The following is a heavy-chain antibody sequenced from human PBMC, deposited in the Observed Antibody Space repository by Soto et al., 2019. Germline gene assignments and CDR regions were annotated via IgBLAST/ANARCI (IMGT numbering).Heavy chain of an antibody. Sequence: EVQLVESGGGLVQPGRSLRLSCAASGFTFDDYAMHWVRQAPGKGLEWVSGISWNSGSIGYADSVKGRFTISRDNAKNSLYLQMNSLRAKDTALYYCAKDWSGYYNLPWFDPWGQGTLVTVSS. CDR3: AKDWSGYYNLPWFDP. CDR2: ISWNSGSI. CDR1: GFTFDDYA. V-gene: IGHV3-9*01. D-gene: IGHD3-3*01. J-gene: IGHJ5*02.